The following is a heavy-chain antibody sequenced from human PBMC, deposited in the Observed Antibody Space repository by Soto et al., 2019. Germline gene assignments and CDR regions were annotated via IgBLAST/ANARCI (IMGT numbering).Heavy chain of an antibody. CDR3: ARILDKKYNWFDP. V-gene: IGHV4-59*01. CDR1: GGSISSYY. CDR2: IYYSGST. Sequence: SETLSLTCTVSGGSISSYYWSWIRQPPGKGLEWIGYIYYSGSTNYNPSLKSRVTISVDTSKNQFSLKLSSVTAADTAVYYCARILDKKYNWFDPWGQGTLVTVSS. J-gene: IGHJ5*02. D-gene: IGHD3-3*01.